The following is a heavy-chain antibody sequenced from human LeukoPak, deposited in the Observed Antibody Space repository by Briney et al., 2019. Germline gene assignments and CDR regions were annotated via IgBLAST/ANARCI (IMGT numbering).Heavy chain of an antibody. CDR1: GFTVVTYG. CDR3: ASPSGYGRGWPSEY. V-gene: IGHV3-33*07. CDR2: IWNDGSQT. D-gene: IGHD6-19*01. Sequence: GGSLRLSCAPSGFTVVTYGMYWFRQAPGKGLEWVAIIWNDGSQTYYGESVKGRFTISKDVSKNTVYLQVNSLRVEDTAVYYCASPSGYGRGWPSEYWGQGTQVTVAS. J-gene: IGHJ4*02.